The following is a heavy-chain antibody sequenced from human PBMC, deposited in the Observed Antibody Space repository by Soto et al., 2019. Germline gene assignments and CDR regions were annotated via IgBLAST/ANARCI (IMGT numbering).Heavy chain of an antibody. CDR1: GFSLSTSGVG. Sequence: QITLKESGPTLVKPTQTLTLTCTFSGFSLSTSGVGVGWIRQPPGKALEWLALIYWDDDKRYSPSLKSRLTITKDTSKTQVVLTMTNMVPVDTATSYCAHRPSYCIYGNCYSGFDYWGQGTLVTVSS. V-gene: IGHV2-5*02. CDR2: IYWDDDK. J-gene: IGHJ4*02. D-gene: IGHD2-15*01. CDR3: AHRPSYCIYGNCYSGFDY.